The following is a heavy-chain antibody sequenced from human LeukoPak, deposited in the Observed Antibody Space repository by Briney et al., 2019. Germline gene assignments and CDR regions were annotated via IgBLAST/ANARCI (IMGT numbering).Heavy chain of an antibody. CDR3: ARVRRITMVRGVSSHHASNWFDP. D-gene: IGHD3-10*01. V-gene: IGHV1-8*01. J-gene: IGHJ5*02. CDR1: GYTFTSYD. Sequence: ASVTVSCKASGYTFTSYDINWVRQAPGQGLEWMGWMNPNSGNTGYAQKFQGRVTMTRNTSISTAYMELSSLRSEDTAVYYCARVRRITMVRGVSSHHASNWFDPWGQGTLVTVSS. CDR2: MNPNSGNT.